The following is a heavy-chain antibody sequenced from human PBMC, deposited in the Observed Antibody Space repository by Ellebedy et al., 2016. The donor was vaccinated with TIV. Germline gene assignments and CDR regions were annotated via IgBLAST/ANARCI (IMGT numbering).Heavy chain of an antibody. D-gene: IGHD3-22*01. CDR1: EFTFSSFA. J-gene: IGHJ4*02. CDR3: AKGSSSGFTYDRVGFEY. Sequence: GGSLRLSCAASEFTFSSFAMHWVRQAPGKGLEWLSVISSDGSNTYHADSVKGRFNITRDNSKNTLYLQMNRLRTEDTAVYFCAKGSSSGFTYDRVGFEYWGQGALVTVSS. CDR2: ISSDGSNT. V-gene: IGHV3-23*01.